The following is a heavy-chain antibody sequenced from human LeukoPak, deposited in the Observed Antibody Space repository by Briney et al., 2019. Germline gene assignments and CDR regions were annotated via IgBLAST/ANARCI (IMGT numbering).Heavy chain of an antibody. CDR3: ARERLTYSGSYGCDY. CDR1: GFTFSSYA. J-gene: IGHJ4*02. Sequence: GGSLRLSCAASGFTFSSYALHWVRQAPGKGLEWVAVISYDGSNKYYADSVKGRFTISRDNSKNTLYLQMNSLRAEDTAVYYCARERLTYSGSYGCDYWGQGTLVTVSS. CDR2: ISYDGSNK. V-gene: IGHV3-30*04. D-gene: IGHD1-26*01.